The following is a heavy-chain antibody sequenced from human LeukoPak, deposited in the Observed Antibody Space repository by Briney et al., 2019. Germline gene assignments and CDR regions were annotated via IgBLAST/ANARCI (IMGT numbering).Heavy chain of an antibody. Sequence: PGGSLRLSCAASGFTFSSYTMNWVRQAPGKGLEWVANIKQDGSEKYYVDSVKGRFTISRDNAKNSLYLQMNSLRAEDTAVYYCARDLQLAYFDYWGQGTLVTVSS. J-gene: IGHJ4*02. CDR3: ARDLQLAYFDY. CDR1: GFTFSSYT. CDR2: IKQDGSEK. V-gene: IGHV3-7*01. D-gene: IGHD6-13*01.